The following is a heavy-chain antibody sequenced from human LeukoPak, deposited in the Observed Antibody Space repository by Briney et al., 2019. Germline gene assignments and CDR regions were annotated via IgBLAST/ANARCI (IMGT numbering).Heavy chain of an antibody. J-gene: IGHJ4*02. CDR1: GDSVSSNSDA. D-gene: IGHD6-13*01. CDR2: TYYRSKWYS. CDR3: SRTAGVAAAAGTQFDY. V-gene: IGHV6-1*01. Sequence: SHTLALTCAISGDSVSSNSDAGNWIKQSPSRGLEWLGRTYYRSKWYSAYAVSVKSRININPDTSKNQFSLQLNSVTPEDTAVYYCSRTAGVAAAAGTQFDYWGQGTLVTVSS.